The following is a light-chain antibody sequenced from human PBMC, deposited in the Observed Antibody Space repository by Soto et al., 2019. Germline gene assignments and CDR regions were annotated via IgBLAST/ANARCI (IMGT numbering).Light chain of an antibody. J-gene: IGKJ4*01. Sequence: EIVLTQSPGTLSLSPGERATLSCRASQSVSSSYLAWYQQRPGQAPRLLIYGASTRATGIPDRFSGSGSGTGFTLTISRLGPEGFAVYYCQRYGGSLTFGGGTKVQIK. CDR3: QRYGGSLT. CDR2: GAS. V-gene: IGKV3-20*01. CDR1: QSVSSSY.